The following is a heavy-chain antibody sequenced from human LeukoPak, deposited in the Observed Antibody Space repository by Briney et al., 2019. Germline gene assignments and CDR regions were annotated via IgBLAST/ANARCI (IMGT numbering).Heavy chain of an antibody. Sequence: PGGSLRLSCAASGFTFSSYSMNWVRQAPGKGLEWVSYISSSSSTIYYADSVKGRFTISRDNGQKSLFLQMNSLRDEDTAVYYCATSGSYRFDYWGQGTLFTVSS. CDR2: ISSSSSTI. D-gene: IGHD1-26*01. CDR1: GFTFSSYS. CDR3: ATSGSYRFDY. V-gene: IGHV3-48*02. J-gene: IGHJ4*02.